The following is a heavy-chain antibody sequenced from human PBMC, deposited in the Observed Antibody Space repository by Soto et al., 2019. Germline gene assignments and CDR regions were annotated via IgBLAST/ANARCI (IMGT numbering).Heavy chain of an antibody. CDR2: IVVGSGNT. CDR3: AADAAFAAAGIFSGMDV. Sequence: SVKVSCKASGFTFTSSAVQWVRQARGQRLEWIGWIVVGSGNTNYAQKFQERVTITRDMSTSTAYMELSSLRSEDTAVYYCAADAAFAAAGIFSGMDVWGQGTTVTVS. CDR1: GFTFTSSA. V-gene: IGHV1-58*01. J-gene: IGHJ6*02. D-gene: IGHD6-13*01.